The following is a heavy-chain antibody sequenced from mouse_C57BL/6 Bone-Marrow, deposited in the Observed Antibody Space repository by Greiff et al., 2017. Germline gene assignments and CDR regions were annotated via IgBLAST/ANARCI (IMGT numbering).Heavy chain of an antibody. Sequence: VQLQQPGAELVKPGASVKLSCKASGYTFTSYWMQWVKQRPGQGLEWIGEIDPSDSYTNYNQKFKGKATLTVDTSSSTAYMQLSSLTSEDSAVYYCARSGTYYSNYDAMDYWGQGTSVTVSS. CDR1: GYTFTSYW. CDR3: ARSGTYYSNYDAMDY. D-gene: IGHD2-5*01. J-gene: IGHJ4*01. V-gene: IGHV1-50*01. CDR2: IDPSDSYT.